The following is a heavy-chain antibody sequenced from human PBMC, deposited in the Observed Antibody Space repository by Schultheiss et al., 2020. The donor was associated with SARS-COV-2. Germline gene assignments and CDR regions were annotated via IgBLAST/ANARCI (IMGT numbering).Heavy chain of an antibody. Sequence: GGSLRLSCAASGFTFSSYGMHWVRQAPGKGLEWVAVIWYDGSNKYYADSVKGRFTISRDNSKNTLYLQMNSLRAEDTAVYYCARRRHLIRAAAGPDYWGQGTLVTVSS. CDR2: IWYDGSNK. CDR1: GFTFSSYG. V-gene: IGHV3-33*01. D-gene: IGHD6-13*01. J-gene: IGHJ4*02. CDR3: ARRRHLIRAAAGPDY.